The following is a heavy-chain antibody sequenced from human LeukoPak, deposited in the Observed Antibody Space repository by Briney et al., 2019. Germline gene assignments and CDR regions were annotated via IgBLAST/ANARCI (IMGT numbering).Heavy chain of an antibody. CDR3: ARDLWWELLMDY. CDR2: ISYDGSNK. D-gene: IGHD1-26*01. Sequence: GGSLRLSCAASVFTFSSYAMHWVRQAPSKGQEWVAVISYDGSNKYYADSVKGRFTISRDNSKNTLYLQMNSLRAEDTAVYYCARDLWWELLMDYWGQGTLVTVSS. CDR1: VFTFSSYA. V-gene: IGHV3-30-3*01. J-gene: IGHJ4*02.